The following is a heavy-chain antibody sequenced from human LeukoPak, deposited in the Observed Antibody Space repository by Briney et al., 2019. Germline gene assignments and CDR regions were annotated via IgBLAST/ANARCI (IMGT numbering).Heavy chain of an antibody. V-gene: IGHV3-21*01. CDR1: GFTFSSYS. CDR2: ISSSSSYI. J-gene: IGHJ4*02. CDR3: AKDRLLGSSWYYFDY. D-gene: IGHD6-13*01. Sequence: PGGSLRLSCAASGFTFSSYSMNWVRQAPGKGLEWVSSISSSSSYIYYADSVKGRFTISRDNAKNSLYLQMNSLRAEDTAVYYCAKDRLLGSSWYYFDYWGQGTLVTVSS.